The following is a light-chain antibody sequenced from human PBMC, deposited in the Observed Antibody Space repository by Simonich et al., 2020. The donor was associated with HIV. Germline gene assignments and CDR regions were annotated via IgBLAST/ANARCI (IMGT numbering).Light chain of an antibody. CDR3: QQRSNWPIN. Sequence: EIVMTQSPATLSVSPGERATLPYRASQSVSSYLAWYQQKPGPAPRLLIYHASNRTAGIPARFSGRGSGTDFTLTISSLEPEDFAVYYSQQRSNWPINFGQGTRLEIK. J-gene: IGKJ5*01. CDR1: QSVSSY. CDR2: HAS. V-gene: IGKV3-11*01.